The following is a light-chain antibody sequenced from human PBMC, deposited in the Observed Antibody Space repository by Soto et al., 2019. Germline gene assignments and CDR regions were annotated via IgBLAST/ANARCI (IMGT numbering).Light chain of an antibody. CDR2: DVN. Sequence: QSALTQPRSVSGSPGQSVTISCTGTSSDIGGYYYVSWYQQHPGKAPKLMIYDVNKRPSGVPDRFSGSKSGNTASLTISGLQAEDEADYYCCSYAGSYTYVFGTGTKVTVL. CDR3: CSYAGSYTYV. J-gene: IGLJ1*01. V-gene: IGLV2-11*01. CDR1: SSDIGGYYY.